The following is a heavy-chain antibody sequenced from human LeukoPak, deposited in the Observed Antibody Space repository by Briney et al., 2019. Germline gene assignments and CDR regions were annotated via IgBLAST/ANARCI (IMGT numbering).Heavy chain of an antibody. CDR3: ARAFGCSGGSCYRFFDY. CDR1: GYSISSGYY. Sequence: PSETLSLTCIVSGYSISSGYYWGWIRQPPGKGLEWIGSIYHSGSTYSNPSLKSRVTISVDTSKNQFSLKLNSVTAADTAVYYCARAFGCSGGSCYRFFDYWGQGTLVTVSS. V-gene: IGHV4-38-2*02. CDR2: IYHSGST. J-gene: IGHJ4*02. D-gene: IGHD2-15*01.